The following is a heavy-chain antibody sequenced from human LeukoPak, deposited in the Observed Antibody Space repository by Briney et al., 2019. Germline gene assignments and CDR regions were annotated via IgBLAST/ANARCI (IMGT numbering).Heavy chain of an antibody. CDR3: ARTREWELHAFDI. Sequence: PGGSLRLSCAASGFTFSSYAMSWVRQAPGKGLEWVSGINWNGGSTGYADSVKGRFTISRDNAKNSLYLQMNSLRAEDTALYYCARTREWELHAFDIWGQGTMVTVSS. J-gene: IGHJ3*02. CDR2: INWNGGST. CDR1: GFTFSSYA. D-gene: IGHD1-26*01. V-gene: IGHV3-20*04.